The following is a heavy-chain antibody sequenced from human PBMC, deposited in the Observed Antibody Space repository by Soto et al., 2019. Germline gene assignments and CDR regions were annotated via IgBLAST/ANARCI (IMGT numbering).Heavy chain of an antibody. CDR1: GFTFNRHW. CDR2: IKEDGSEK. CDR3: VRTGWTPPAS. D-gene: IGHD6-19*01. V-gene: IGHV3-7*01. J-gene: IGHJ5*02. Sequence: EVQLVESGGGLVQPGGSLRLSCAVSGFTFNRHWRSWVRQTPGKGLEWVASIKEDGSEKSYVDSVKGRFTISRDNAKNSLFLQMNSLKVENTAVYYCVRTGWTPPASWGQGTLVTVSS.